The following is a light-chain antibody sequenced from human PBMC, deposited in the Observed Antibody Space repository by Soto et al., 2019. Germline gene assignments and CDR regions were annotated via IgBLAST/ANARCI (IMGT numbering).Light chain of an antibody. Sequence: EIVLTQSPATLSLSPGERATLSCRASQTVSRYLAWYQQRPGQAPRLLIYDASNRAPGIPARFSGSGSGTDFTLTISSLEPEDFAIYYCQKRSKWTFGQGTNVEIK. V-gene: IGKV3-11*01. CDR1: QTVSRY. CDR3: QKRSKWT. CDR2: DAS. J-gene: IGKJ1*01.